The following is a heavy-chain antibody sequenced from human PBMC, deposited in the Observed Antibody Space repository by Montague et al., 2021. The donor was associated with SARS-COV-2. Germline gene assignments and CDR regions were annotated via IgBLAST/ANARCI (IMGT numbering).Heavy chain of an antibody. V-gene: IGHV3-48*02. D-gene: IGHD3-3*01. Sequence: SLRLSCAASGFTFSSYSMNWVRQAPGKGLEWVSYISSSSSTIYYADSVKGRFTISRDNAKNSLYLQMNSLRDEDTAVYYCAGDQGEVTIFGVVMSYYYGMDVWGQGTTVTVSS. CDR1: GFTFSSYS. J-gene: IGHJ6*02. CDR2: ISSSSSTI. CDR3: AGDQGEVTIFGVVMSYYYGMDV.